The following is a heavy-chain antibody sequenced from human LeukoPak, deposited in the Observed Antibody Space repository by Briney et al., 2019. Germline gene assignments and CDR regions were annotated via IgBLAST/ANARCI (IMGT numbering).Heavy chain of an antibody. V-gene: IGHV1-69*02. CDR3: ARSAAMVRFYYFDY. CDR2: IIPILGIA. CDR1: GYTFTGYY. J-gene: IGHJ4*02. Sequence: SVKVSCKASGYTFTGYYMHWVRQAPGQGLEWMGRIIPILGIANYAQKFQGRVTITADKSTSTAYMELSSLRSEDTAVYYCARSAAMVRFYYFDYWGQGTLVTVSS. D-gene: IGHD5-18*01.